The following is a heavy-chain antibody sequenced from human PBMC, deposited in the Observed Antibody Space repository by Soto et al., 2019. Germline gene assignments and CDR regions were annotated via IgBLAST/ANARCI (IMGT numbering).Heavy chain of an antibody. V-gene: IGHV4-31*03. J-gene: IGHJ6*02. Sequence: PSETLSLTCTVSGGSISSGGYYWSWIRQHPGKGLEWIGYIYYSGSTYYNPSLKSRVTISVDTSKNQFSLKLSSVTAADTAMYYCARTYYDFWSGPFHYYYGMDVWGQGTTVTVSS. CDR1: GGSISSGGYY. CDR2: IYYSGST. D-gene: IGHD3-3*01. CDR3: ARTYYDFWSGPFHYYYGMDV.